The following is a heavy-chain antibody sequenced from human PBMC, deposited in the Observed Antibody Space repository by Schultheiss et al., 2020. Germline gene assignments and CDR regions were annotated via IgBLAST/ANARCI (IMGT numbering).Heavy chain of an antibody. CDR3: ARDWGRRQLGVYYYYYGMDV. D-gene: IGHD3-16*01. Sequence: GGSLRLSCAASGFTFSSYSMNWVRQAPGKGLEWVSSISSSSSYIYYADSVKGRFTISRDNAKNSLYLQMNSLRAEDTAVYYCARDWGRRQLGVYYYYYGMDVWGQGTTVTVSS. CDR2: ISSSSSYI. J-gene: IGHJ6*02. CDR1: GFTFSSYS. V-gene: IGHV3-21*01.